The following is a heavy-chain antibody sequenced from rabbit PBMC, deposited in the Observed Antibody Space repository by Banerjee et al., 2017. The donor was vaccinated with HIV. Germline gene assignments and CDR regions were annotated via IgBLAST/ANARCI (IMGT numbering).Heavy chain of an antibody. V-gene: IGHV1S45*01. Sequence: QGQLEESGGGLVQPEGSLTLTCTASGFSFSSSYYMCWVRQAPGKGLEWIGCIDAGSSDSSYYATWAKGRFTISKASWTTVTLQMTSLTAADTASYFCARNEYTGTAYDLWGQGTLVTVS. D-gene: IGHD7-1*01. CDR3: ARNEYTGTAYDL. CDR1: GFSFSSSYY. J-gene: IGHJ4*01. CDR2: IDAGSSDSS.